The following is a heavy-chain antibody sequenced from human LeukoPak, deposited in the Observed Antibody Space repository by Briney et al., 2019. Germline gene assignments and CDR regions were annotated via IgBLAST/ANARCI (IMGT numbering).Heavy chain of an antibody. CDR3: ARVDGYNHLPDY. CDR2: INPSGGST. Sequence: ASVKVSCKASGYTFTSYYMHWVRQAPGQGLEWMGIINPSGGSTTYAQKFQGRVTITADESTGTAYMELSSLRSEDTAVYYCARVDGYNHLPDYWGQGTLVTVSS. J-gene: IGHJ4*02. V-gene: IGHV1-46*01. CDR1: GYTFTSYY. D-gene: IGHD5-24*01.